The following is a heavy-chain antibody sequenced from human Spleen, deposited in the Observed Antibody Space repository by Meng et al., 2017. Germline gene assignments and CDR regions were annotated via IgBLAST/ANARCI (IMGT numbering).Heavy chain of an antibody. J-gene: IGHJ5*02. D-gene: IGHD3-3*01. CDR2: LTHDATHE. CDR3: ARIGVGMSFGNGFDP. Sequence: QVQLVESGGGVVQPGRSLRLSCAASGFTFGGYSMNWVSQSPGKGLEWVAVLTHDATHEHYADSVKGRFTISRDNPMNTLYLQMNNLRLEDTAVYYCARIGVGMSFGNGFDPWGQGTLVTVSS. V-gene: IGHV3-30*14. CDR1: GFTFGGYS.